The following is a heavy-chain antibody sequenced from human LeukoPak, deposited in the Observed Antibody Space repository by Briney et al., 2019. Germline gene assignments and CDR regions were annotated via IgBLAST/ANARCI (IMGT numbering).Heavy chain of an antibody. CDR3: ARGGYYDSSGSNWFDP. CDR1: GGSFSGYY. V-gene: IGHV4-34*01. J-gene: IGHJ5*02. Sequence: SETLSFTCAVYGGSFSGYYWSWIRQPPGRGLEWIGEINHSGSTNYNPSLKSRVTISVDTSKNQFSLKLSSVTAADTAVYYCARGGYYDSSGSNWFDPWGQGTLVTVSS. CDR2: INHSGST. D-gene: IGHD3-22*01.